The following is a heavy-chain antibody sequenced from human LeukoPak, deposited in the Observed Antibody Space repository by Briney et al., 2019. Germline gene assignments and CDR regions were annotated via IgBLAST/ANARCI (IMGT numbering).Heavy chain of an antibody. CDR3: ARSPYGSGSYYDFLYFDL. CDR2: IYYSGST. J-gene: IGHJ2*01. Sequence: PSETLSLTCTVSGDSVTSGAYYWSWIRQPPGKGLEWIGCIYYSGSTHYNPALKSRVTISVDTSKNQFSLNLSSVTAADTAVYYCARSPYGSGSYYDFLYFDLWGRGTLVTVSS. V-gene: IGHV4-61*08. D-gene: IGHD3-10*01. CDR1: GDSVTSGAYY.